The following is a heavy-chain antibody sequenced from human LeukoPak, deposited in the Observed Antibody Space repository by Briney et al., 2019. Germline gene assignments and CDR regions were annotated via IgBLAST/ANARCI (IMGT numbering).Heavy chain of an antibody. CDR3: ASVRGH. CDR2: IYYSGST. D-gene: IGHD3-16*02. V-gene: IGHV4-59*01. Sequence: PSETLSLTCTVSGGSISSYYWSWIRQPPGKGLEWIGYIYYSGSTNYNPSLKSRVTISVDTSKNQFSLKLSSVTAADTAVYYCASVRGHWGQGTLVTVSS. J-gene: IGHJ1*01. CDR1: GGSISSYY.